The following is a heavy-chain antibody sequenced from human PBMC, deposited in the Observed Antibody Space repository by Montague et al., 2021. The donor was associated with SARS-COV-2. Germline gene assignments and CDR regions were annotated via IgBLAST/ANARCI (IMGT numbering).Heavy chain of an antibody. J-gene: IGHJ4*02. Sequence: SETRSLTCTVSGGSISNFYWTWIRSPPGKGLDWIGSISYTGSTNXNPSLKSRVAISVDTSKNQFSLKLTSVTAADTAFYYCARINPTGVDFWGQGTLVTVSS. V-gene: IGHV4-59*12. CDR2: ISYTGST. CDR3: ARINPTGVDF. D-gene: IGHD1-14*01. CDR1: GGSISNFY.